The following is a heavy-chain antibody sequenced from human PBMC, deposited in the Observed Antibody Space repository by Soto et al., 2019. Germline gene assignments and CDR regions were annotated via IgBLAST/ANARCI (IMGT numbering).Heavy chain of an antibody. V-gene: IGHV3-11*06. D-gene: IGHD3-22*01. CDR3: ARGGYYYDSSGHFDSFDY. Sequence: GGSLRLSCAASGFTFSDYYMTCIRQAPGKGLEWVSYISSSTTYTNHADSVKGRFTISRDNAKNSLYLQMNSLRAEDTAVYYCARGGYYYDSSGHFDSFDYWGQGTLVTVSS. CDR2: ISSSTTYT. CDR1: GFTFSDYY. J-gene: IGHJ4*02.